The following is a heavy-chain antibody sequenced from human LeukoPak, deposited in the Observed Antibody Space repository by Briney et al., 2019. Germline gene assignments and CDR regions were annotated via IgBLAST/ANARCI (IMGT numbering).Heavy chain of an antibody. J-gene: IGHJ4*02. CDR2: IIPIFGTA. CDR1: GGTFSSYA. Sequence: ASVKVSCKASGGTFSSYAISWVRQAPGQGLEWMGGIIPIFGTANYAQKFQGRVTITADESTSTAYMELSSLRSEDTAVYYCARNNYYDSSGYYAPFDYWGQGTLVTVSS. V-gene: IGHV1-69*13. D-gene: IGHD3-22*01. CDR3: ARNNYYDSSGYYAPFDY.